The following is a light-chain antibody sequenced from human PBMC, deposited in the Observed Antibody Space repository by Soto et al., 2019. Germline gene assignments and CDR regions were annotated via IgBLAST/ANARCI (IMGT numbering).Light chain of an antibody. CDR3: QQYDRALQFT. J-gene: IGKJ3*01. CDR1: QSVSSDY. Sequence: EIVLTQSPGTLSLSPGERATLSCRASQSVSSDYLAWYQLKPGQAPRLLIYGASSRATGIPDRFSGSGSGKDFTLTISRLEPEDFAVYCCQQYDRALQFTFGPGTKVDI. CDR2: GAS. V-gene: IGKV3-20*01.